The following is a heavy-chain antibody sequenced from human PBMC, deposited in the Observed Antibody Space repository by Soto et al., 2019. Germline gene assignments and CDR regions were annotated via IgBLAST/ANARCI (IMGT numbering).Heavy chain of an antibody. D-gene: IGHD6-19*01. V-gene: IGHV4-59*01. Sequence: TSETLSLTCTVSGGSISSYYWSWIRQPPGKGLEWIGYIYYSGSTNYNPSLKSRVTISVDTSKNQFSLQLSSVTAADTAVYYCARVGYSSGWPFDYWGQGTLVTVSS. CDR1: GGSISSYY. CDR2: IYYSGST. J-gene: IGHJ4*02. CDR3: ARVGYSSGWPFDY.